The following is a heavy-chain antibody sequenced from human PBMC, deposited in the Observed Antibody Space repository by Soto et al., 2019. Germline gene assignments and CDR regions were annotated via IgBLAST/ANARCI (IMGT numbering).Heavy chain of an antibody. CDR1: GFIFSTYA. V-gene: IGHV3-23*01. D-gene: IGHD4-17*01. CDR3: AHPRGYGVFDAVDI. Sequence: EVQLLETGGGLVQPGGSLSLSCAASGFIFSTYAMNWVRQAPGKGLEWVSAISSSGDSTYYAESVRGRFTISRDNFINTLYLKMRSLRPEDTAVYYCAHPRGYGVFDAVDIWGQGTMVTVSS. J-gene: IGHJ3*02. CDR2: ISSSGDST.